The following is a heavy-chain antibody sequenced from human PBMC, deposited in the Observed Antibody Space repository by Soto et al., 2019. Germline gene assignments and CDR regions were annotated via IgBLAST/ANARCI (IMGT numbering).Heavy chain of an antibody. Sequence: PGGSLRLSCAASGFTFHTYTMNWVRQAPGKGLEWVSSISSSSAYIYYADSVKGRFTISRDNAKDSLFLQMNGLRAEDTAVYYCARDRKLGPGPNYYYYGMAVRGQLTTVTASS. CDR2: ISSSSAYI. CDR3: ARDRKLGPGPNYYYYGMAV. CDR1: GFTFHTYT. V-gene: IGHV3-21*01. J-gene: IGHJ6*02.